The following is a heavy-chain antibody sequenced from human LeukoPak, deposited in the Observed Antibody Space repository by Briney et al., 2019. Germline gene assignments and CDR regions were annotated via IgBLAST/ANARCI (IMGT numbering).Heavy chain of an antibody. Sequence: SVKVSCKASGGTFSSYAISWVRQAPGQGLEWMGRIIPILGIANYAQKFQGRVTITADKSTSTAYMELSSLRSEDTAVYYCARTGLTGTYYFDYWGQGTLVTVSS. CDR1: GGTFSSYA. V-gene: IGHV1-69*04. CDR2: IIPILGIA. D-gene: IGHD1-20*01. CDR3: ARTGLTGTYYFDY. J-gene: IGHJ4*02.